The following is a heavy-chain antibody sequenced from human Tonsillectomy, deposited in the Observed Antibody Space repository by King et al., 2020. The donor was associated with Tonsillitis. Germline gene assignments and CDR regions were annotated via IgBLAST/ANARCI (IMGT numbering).Heavy chain of an antibody. V-gene: IGHV1-69*04. J-gene: IGHJ4*02. CDR2: IIPIIGIG. D-gene: IGHD3-22*01. CDR1: GGTFSSHA. Sequence: QLVQSGAEVKKPGSSVKVSCKASGGTFSSHAIAWVRQAPGQGLEWMGRIIPIIGIGNYAQKFQGRVTMTADKSTSTAYMELSSLRSEDTAVYYCARGLYDSSGFTLGSWGQGTLVTVSS. CDR3: ARGLYDSSGFTLGS.